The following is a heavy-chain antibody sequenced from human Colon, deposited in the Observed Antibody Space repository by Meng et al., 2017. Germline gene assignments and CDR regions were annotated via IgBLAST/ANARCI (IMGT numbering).Heavy chain of an antibody. Sequence: GESLKISCAASGFTFSDSYMNWIRQAPGKGLEWVSYSHGNTVYYADSVHGRLTISRDNAKNSLYLQMNSLRAGDTAVYYWARGWLANWGQGTLVTVSS. CDR2: SHGNTV. V-gene: IGHV3-11*01. CDR1: GFTFSDSY. J-gene: IGHJ4*02. D-gene: IGHD6-19*01. CDR3: ARGWLAN.